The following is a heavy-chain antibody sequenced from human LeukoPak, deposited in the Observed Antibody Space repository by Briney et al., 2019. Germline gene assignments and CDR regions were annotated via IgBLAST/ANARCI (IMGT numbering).Heavy chain of an antibody. CDR1: GGSISSYY. J-gene: IGHJ4*02. CDR2: IYYSGST. D-gene: IGHD3-10*01. CDR3: AREGSGSYPPVFDY. Sequence: SETLSLTCTVSGGSISSYYWSWIRQPPGKGLEWIGYIYYSGSTNYNPSLKSRVTISVDTSKNQFSLKLSSVTAADTAVYYCAREGSGSYPPVFDYWGQGTLVTVSS. V-gene: IGHV4-59*01.